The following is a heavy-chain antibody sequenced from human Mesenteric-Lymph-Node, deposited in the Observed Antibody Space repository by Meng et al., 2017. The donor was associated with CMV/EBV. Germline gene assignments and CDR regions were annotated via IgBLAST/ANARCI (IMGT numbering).Heavy chain of an antibody. D-gene: IGHD2-2*01. CDR1: GFTFSSYW. J-gene: IGHJ6*02. CDR2: INSDGSST. Sequence: GESLKISCAASGFTFSSYWMHWVRQAPGKGLVWVSRINSDGSSTYYADSVKGRFTISRDNSKNTLYLQMNSLRAEDTAVYYCAKSSHIVVVPAAHMDVWGQGTTVTVSS. V-gene: IGHV3-74*01. CDR3: AKSSHIVVVPAAHMDV.